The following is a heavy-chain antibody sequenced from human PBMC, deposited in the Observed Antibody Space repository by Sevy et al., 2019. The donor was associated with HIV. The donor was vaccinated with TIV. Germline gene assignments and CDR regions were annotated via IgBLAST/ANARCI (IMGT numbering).Heavy chain of an antibody. CDR2: IKQDGSEQ. CDR1: GFAFSAYW. CDR3: AGGGGGFYGDYPFDY. D-gene: IGHD4-17*01. V-gene: IGHV3-7*01. J-gene: IGHJ4*01. Sequence: GGSLRLSCSASGFAFSAYWMVWVRQGPGKGLEWVANIKQDGSEQNYVDSVEGRFTISRDNGKNLLYLQMNDLRAEDTGFYYCAGGGGGFYGDYPFDYWGHGTLVTVSS.